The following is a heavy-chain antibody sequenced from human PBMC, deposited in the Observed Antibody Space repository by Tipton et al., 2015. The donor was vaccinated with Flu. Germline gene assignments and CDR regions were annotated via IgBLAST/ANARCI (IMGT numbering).Heavy chain of an antibody. J-gene: IGHJ5*02. V-gene: IGHV4-39*07. CDR3: ARENWNYVVRSSWLDP. D-gene: IGHD1-7*01. CDR2: IYFSGNT. CDR1: GGSISSSSYY. Sequence: LRLSCTVSGGSISSSSYYWGWIRQPPGKGLEWIGSIYFSGNTYYNPSLKSRVTISVDTSKNQFSLRLASVTATDTAVYYCARENWNYVVRSSWLDPWGQGTLVTVSS.